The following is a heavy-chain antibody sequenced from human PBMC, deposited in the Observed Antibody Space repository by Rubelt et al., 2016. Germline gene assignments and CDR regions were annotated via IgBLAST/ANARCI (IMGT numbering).Heavy chain of an antibody. Sequence: EVQLVQSGAEVKKPGESLRISCKASGYSFTNYWVSWVRQMPGKGLEWMGRIDPSDSYINYSPSFEGHVTISTDNSISTAYLQWSSLKASDTAKYYCARISGSEVGYWGQGTLVTVSS. V-gene: IGHV5-10-1*01. CDR1: GYSFTNYW. CDR3: ARISGSEVGY. D-gene: IGHD1-26*01. CDR2: IDPSDSYI. J-gene: IGHJ4*02.